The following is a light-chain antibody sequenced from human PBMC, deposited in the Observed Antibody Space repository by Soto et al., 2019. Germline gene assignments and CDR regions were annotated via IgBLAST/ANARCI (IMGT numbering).Light chain of an antibody. CDR1: QSISSI. CDR2: GAT. J-gene: IGKJ4*01. Sequence: EIPLTEYPSSLSASVGDRVTITCRTSQSISSILAWYQQKPGQAPKLLIFGATTMQSGVPSRFSGSASGTDFTLTISSLQPEDFATYYCQQIYNIPVTFGGGTKVDI. CDR3: QQIYNIPVT. V-gene: IGKV1-39*01.